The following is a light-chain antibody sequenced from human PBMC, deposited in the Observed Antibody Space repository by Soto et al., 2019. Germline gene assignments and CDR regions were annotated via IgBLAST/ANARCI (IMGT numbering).Light chain of an antibody. CDR2: YDN. CDR1: SIGSKS. CDR3: QVCDPSSTHVV. J-gene: IGLJ2*01. Sequence: SYELTQPPSVSVAPGQTATITCGGDSIGSKSLHWYRQKPGQAPVLVIYYDNDRPSGIPERFSGSNSGNTATLTISRVEAGDEADYYCQVCDPSSTHVVFGGGTKLTVL. V-gene: IGLV3-21*04.